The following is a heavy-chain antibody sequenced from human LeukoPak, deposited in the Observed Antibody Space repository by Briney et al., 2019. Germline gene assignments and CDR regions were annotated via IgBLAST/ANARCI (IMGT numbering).Heavy chain of an antibody. V-gene: IGHV3-23*01. D-gene: IGHD3-10*01. J-gene: IGHJ6*04. CDR2: ISGSGGST. CDR3: AKGGVRAYYGMDV. CDR1: GFTFSSYA. Sequence: GWSLRLSCAASGFTFSSYAMSWVRQAPGKGLEWVSAISGSGGSTYYADSVKGRFTISRDNSKNTLYLQMNSLRAEDTAVYYCAKGGVRAYYGMDVWGKGTTVTVSS.